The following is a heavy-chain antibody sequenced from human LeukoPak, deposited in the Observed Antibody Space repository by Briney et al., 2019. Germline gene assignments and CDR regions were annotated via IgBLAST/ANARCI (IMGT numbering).Heavy chain of an antibody. CDR3: ARGPGVSGSSWYFDY. V-gene: IGHV4-4*07. D-gene: IGHD6-13*01. Sequence: PSETLSLTCTVSGGSISSYYWSWIRQPAGKGLEWIGRIYTSGSTNYNPSLKSRVTMSVDTSKNQFSLKLSSVTAADTAVYYCARGPGVSGSSWYFDYWGQGTLVTVSS. CDR2: IYTSGST. J-gene: IGHJ4*02. CDR1: GGSISSYY.